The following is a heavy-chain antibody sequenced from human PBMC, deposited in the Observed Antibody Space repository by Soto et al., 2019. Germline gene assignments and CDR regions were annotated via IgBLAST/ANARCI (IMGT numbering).Heavy chain of an antibody. J-gene: IGHJ5*02. V-gene: IGHV4-39*01. CDR1: GGSISSSSYY. D-gene: IGHD3-9*01. CDR3: ARTYYDILTPSRTQRWFDP. Sequence: SETLSLTFTVSGGSISSSSYYWGWIRQPPGKGLEWIGSIYYSGSTYYNPSLKSRVTISVDTSKNQFSLKLSSVTAADTAVYYCARTYYDILTPSRTQRWFDPWGQGTLVTVSS. CDR2: IYYSGST.